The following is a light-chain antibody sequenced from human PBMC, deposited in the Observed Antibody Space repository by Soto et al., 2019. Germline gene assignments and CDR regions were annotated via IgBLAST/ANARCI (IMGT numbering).Light chain of an antibody. V-gene: IGKV3-20*01. CDR1: QSVSRD. CDR2: SAS. CDR3: QHFDRSRSST. J-gene: IGKJ2*01. Sequence: EIVLAQSPGTLSLSPGETVTLSCGASQSVSRDLAWYQQKPGQAPRLLIYSASSRANGIPVRFSGSGSGTDFTLIITRLGAEEFAVYYCQHFDRSRSSTFGQGTKLEIK.